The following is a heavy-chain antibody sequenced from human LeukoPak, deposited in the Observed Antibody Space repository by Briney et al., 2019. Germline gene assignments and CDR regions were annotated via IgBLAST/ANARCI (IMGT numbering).Heavy chain of an antibody. CDR1: GGSISSGGYY. D-gene: IGHD6-19*01. Sequence: SETLSLTCTVSGGSISSGGYYWSWIRQHPGKGLEWIGYIYYSGSTYYNPSLKSRVTISVDTSKNQFSLKLSSVTAADTAVYYCARESIAVAVDYWGQGTLVTVSS. J-gene: IGHJ4*02. CDR2: IYYSGST. V-gene: IGHV4-31*03. CDR3: ARESIAVAVDY.